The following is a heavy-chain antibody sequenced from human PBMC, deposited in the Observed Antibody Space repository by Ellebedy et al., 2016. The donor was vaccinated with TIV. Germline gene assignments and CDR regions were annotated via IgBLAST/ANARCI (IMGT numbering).Heavy chain of an antibody. CDR3: ARQDTVDTAMFSN. J-gene: IGHJ4*02. V-gene: IGHV5-51*01. Sequence: KVSCKVSGYSFTNYWIGWVRQMPGKGLDWMGAIYPVDSNTKYSPSFQGQVTITADKSINTAYLQWSSLKASDTAMYYCARQDTVDTAMFSNWGQGTLVTVSS. D-gene: IGHD5-18*01. CDR1: GYSFTNYW. CDR2: IYPVDSNT.